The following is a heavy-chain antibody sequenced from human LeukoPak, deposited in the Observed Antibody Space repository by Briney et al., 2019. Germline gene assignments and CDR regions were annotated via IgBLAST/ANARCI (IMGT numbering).Heavy chain of an antibody. J-gene: IGHJ5*02. D-gene: IGHD3-16*01. Sequence: PSETLSLTCTVSGGSISSTSYFWGWIRQPPGKGLEWIGSIYYSGSTYYNPSLKSRVTISVDTSNNQFSLRLISLTPADTAVYFCARQTVEGGIVDWFDPWGQGTLVTVSS. CDR2: IYYSGST. CDR1: GGSISSTSYF. V-gene: IGHV4-39*01. CDR3: ARQTVEGGIVDWFDP.